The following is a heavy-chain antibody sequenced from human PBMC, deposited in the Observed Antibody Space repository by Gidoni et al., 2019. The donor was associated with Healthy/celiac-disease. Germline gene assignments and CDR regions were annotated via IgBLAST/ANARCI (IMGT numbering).Heavy chain of an antibody. V-gene: IGHV3-15*01. D-gene: IGHD2-15*01. CDR3: TNDRATPRPNWFDP. CDR1: GFTFSNAW. CDR2: SKSKTDGGTT. J-gene: IGHJ5*02. Sequence: EVQLVESGGGLVKPGGSLRLSCAASGFTFSNAWMSWVRQAPGKGLEWVGRSKSKTDGGTTDYAAPVKGRFTISRDDSKNTLYLQMNSLKTEDTAVYYCTNDRATPRPNWFDPWGQGTLVTVSS.